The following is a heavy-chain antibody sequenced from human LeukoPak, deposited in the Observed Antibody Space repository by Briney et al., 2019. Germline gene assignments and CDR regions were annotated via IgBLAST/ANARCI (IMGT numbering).Heavy chain of an antibody. CDR2: ISGCGTST. CDR1: GFTFSSYA. D-gene: IGHD1-26*01. Sequence: GGSLRLSCAASGFTFSSYAMTWVRQAPGKGLEWVSAISGCGTSTYYADSVKGRFTISRDNSKNTLYLQMNSLRAEDTAVYYCAKRDSGSHYVDYWGQGTLVTVSS. CDR3: AKRDSGSHYVDY. V-gene: IGHV3-23*01. J-gene: IGHJ4*02.